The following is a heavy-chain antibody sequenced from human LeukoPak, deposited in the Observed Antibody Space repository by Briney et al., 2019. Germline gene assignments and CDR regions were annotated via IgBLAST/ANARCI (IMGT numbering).Heavy chain of an antibody. D-gene: IGHD5-18*01. Sequence: SETLSLTCAVYGGSFSGYYWSWIRQPPGKGLEWIGEINHSGSTNYNPSLKSRVTISVDTSKNQFSLKLSSVTAADTAVYYCARALSHSRYSYGLGYGMDVWGQGTTVTVSS. J-gene: IGHJ6*02. V-gene: IGHV4-34*01. CDR1: GGSFSGYY. CDR3: ARALSHSRYSYGLGYGMDV. CDR2: INHSGST.